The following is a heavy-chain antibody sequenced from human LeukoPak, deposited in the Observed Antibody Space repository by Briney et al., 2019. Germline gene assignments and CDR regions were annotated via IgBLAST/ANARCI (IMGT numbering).Heavy chain of an antibody. D-gene: IGHD3-10*01. Sequence: GGSLRLSCAASGFTFSDYYMSWIRQAPGKGLEWVSYISSSSSYTNYADSVKGRFTISRDNAKNSLYLQMNSLRAEDTAVYYCARGIPSYGSGSYTGYYFDYWGQGNLVTVSS. CDR1: GFTFSDYY. V-gene: IGHV3-11*05. CDR3: ARGIPSYGSGSYTGYYFDY. CDR2: ISSSSSYT. J-gene: IGHJ4*02.